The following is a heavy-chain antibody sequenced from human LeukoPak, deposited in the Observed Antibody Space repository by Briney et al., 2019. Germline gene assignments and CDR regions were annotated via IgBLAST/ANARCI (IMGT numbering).Heavy chain of an antibody. CDR1: GFTFSSYA. V-gene: IGHV3-23*01. D-gene: IGHD6-13*01. CDR3: AKEGSSWYPRSNWFDP. J-gene: IGHJ5*02. Sequence: GGSLRLSCAASGFTFSSYAMSWVRQAPGKGLEWVSAISGSGGSTYYADSVKGRFTISRDNSKNTLYLQMNSLRAEDTAVYYCAKEGSSWYPRSNWFDPWGQGTLVTVSS. CDR2: ISGSGGST.